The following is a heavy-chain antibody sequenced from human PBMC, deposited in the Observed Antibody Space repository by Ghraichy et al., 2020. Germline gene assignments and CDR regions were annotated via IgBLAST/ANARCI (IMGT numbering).Heavy chain of an antibody. J-gene: IGHJ4*02. CDR1: SDSISRYY. CDR3: ATYLPPDSGYPY. V-gene: IGHV4-59*01. CDR2: ISYTGST. Sequence: SETLSLTCTVSSDSISRYYWSWIRQPPGKGLEWIGYISYTGSTNYNPSLKSRVTISVDTSKNQFSLKLSSVTAADTAVYYCATYLPPDSGYPYWGQGSLVTVST. D-gene: IGHD3-22*01.